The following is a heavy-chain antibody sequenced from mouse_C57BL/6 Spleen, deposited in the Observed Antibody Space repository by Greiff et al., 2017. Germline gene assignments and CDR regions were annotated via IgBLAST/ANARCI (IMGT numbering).Heavy chain of an antibody. CDR3: ARGEAGRVYDGSFAY. CDR1: GYTFTSYW. D-gene: IGHD2-3*01. J-gene: IGHJ3*01. Sequence: QVQLQQPGAELVKPGASVTLSCKASGYTFTSYWMHWVKQRPGQGLEWIGMIHPNSGSTNYNEKFKSKATLTVDKSSSTAYMQLSSLTSEDSAVXYCARGEAGRVYDGSFAYWGQGTLVTVSA. CDR2: IHPNSGST. V-gene: IGHV1-64*01.